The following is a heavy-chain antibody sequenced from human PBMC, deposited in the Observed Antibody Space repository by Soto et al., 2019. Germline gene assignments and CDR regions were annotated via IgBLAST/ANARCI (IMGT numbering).Heavy chain of an antibody. CDR3: SRGTSIPASGDY. D-gene: IGHD6-6*01. J-gene: IGHJ4*01. V-gene: IGHV1-18*01. Sequence: QVQLVQSGAEVKKPGASVKVSCKASGYTFTNYGINWVRQAPGQGLEWLGWVSAYNGERRYAQRVQARVIMTTDTSTTTAYMELRSLRSDDTAVYHCSRGTSIPASGDYWGQGTLVTVSS. CDR2: VSAYNGER. CDR1: GYTFTNYG.